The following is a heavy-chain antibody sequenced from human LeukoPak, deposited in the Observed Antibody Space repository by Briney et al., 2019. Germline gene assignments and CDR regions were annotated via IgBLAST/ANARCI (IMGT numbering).Heavy chain of an antibody. CDR2: IKQDGSEN. V-gene: IGHV3-7*01. J-gene: IGHJ6*02. CDR3: ARESSSGWYFTGYYYYGMDV. D-gene: IGHD6-19*01. Sequence: PGGSLRLSCAASGFTFSSYWMSWVRQAPGKGREWVANIKQDGSENYYVDSVKGRFTISRDNAKNSLYLQMNSLRAEDTAVYYFARESSSGWYFTGYYYYGMDVWGQGTTVTVSS. CDR1: GFTFSSYW.